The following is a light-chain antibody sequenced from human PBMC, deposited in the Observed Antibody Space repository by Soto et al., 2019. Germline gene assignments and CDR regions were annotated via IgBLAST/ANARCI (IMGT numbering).Light chain of an antibody. J-gene: IGKJ3*01. V-gene: IGKV3-20*01. CDR3: QQYGSSPGLFT. CDR2: GSS. Sequence: IVLTQSPGTLSLSPGERATLSCRASQSVSSNYLAWYQQKAGQAPRLLIYGSSSRATGSPDRFSGSGSGTDFTLAISRLEPEDFAVYFCQQYGSSPGLFTFGPGSKVDFK. CDR1: QSVSSNY.